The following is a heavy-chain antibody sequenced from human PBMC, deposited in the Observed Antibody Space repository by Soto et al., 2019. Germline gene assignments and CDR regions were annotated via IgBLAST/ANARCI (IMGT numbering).Heavy chain of an antibody. CDR3: ARAPAAGITDYGMDV. V-gene: IGHV1-3*01. Sequence: ASVKVSCKASGYTFTSYAMHWVRQAPGQRLEWMGWINAGNGNTKYSQKFQGRVTITRDTSASTAYMELSSLRSEDTAVYYCARAPAAGITDYGMDVWGQGTTVTV. CDR1: GYTFTSYA. D-gene: IGHD6-13*01. CDR2: INAGNGNT. J-gene: IGHJ6*02.